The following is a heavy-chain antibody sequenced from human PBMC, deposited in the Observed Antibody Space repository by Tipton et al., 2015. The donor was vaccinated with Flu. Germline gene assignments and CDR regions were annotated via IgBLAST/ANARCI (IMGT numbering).Heavy chain of an antibody. CDR1: RGSITSGDFH. CDR2: IYYSGST. Sequence: TLSLTCTVSRGSITSGDFHWSWIRQPPGKGLEWLGYIYYSGSTYYNLSLKSRITISLDTSENQFSLKLASVTAADTAVYYCARKDFWSGYFDDWGQGALVTVSS. D-gene: IGHD3-3*01. CDR3: ARKDFWSGYFDD. V-gene: IGHV4-30-4*01. J-gene: IGHJ4*02.